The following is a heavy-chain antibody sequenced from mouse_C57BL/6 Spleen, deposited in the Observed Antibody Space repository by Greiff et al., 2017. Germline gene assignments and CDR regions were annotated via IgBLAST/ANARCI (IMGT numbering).Heavy chain of an antibody. CDR1: GYTFTSYW. V-gene: IGHV1-59*01. CDR2: IDPSDSYT. D-gene: IGHD4-1*01. Sequence: VQLQQPGAELVRPGTSVKLSCKASGYTFTSYWMHWVKQRPGQGLEWIGVIDPSDSYTNYNQKFKGKATLTVDTSSSTAYMQLSSLTSEDSAVYYCARGRLRLGAMDYWGQGTSVTVSS. CDR3: ARGRLRLGAMDY. J-gene: IGHJ4*01.